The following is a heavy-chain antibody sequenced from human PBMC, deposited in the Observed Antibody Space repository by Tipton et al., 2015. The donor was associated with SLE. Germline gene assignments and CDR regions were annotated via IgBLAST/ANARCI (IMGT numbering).Heavy chain of an antibody. Sequence: TLSLTCAVYGGSISSHSYYWGWIRQPPGKGVEWIGEINHRGSTNYNPSLKSRVTISVDTSKNQFSLKLSSVTAADTAVYYCARDRVSGYSYQNLRAVMDVWGQGTTVTVSS. V-gene: IGHV4-39*07. CDR3: ARDRVSGYSYQNLRAVMDV. CDR1: GGSISSHSYY. J-gene: IGHJ6*02. CDR2: INHRGST. D-gene: IGHD5-18*01.